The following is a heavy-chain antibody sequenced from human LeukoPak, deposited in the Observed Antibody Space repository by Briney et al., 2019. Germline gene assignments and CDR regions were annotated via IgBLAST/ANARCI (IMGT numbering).Heavy chain of an antibody. CDR1: RGSYA. J-gene: IGHJ3*01. Sequence: SVRVSCKASRGSYAISWVRQAPGQGLEWVGGIMPLFGRTNYAQNFEDRVTITADTSTNTVYMEVSSLRSEDTAIYYCARVFRRRHDFSDYGRPYDAFDVWGQGTLVTVSS. D-gene: IGHD4-17*01. CDR2: IMPLFGRT. CDR3: ARVFRRRHDFSDYGRPYDAFDV. V-gene: IGHV1-69*06.